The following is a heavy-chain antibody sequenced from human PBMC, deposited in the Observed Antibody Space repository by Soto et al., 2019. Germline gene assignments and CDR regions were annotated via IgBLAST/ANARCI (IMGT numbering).Heavy chain of an antibody. CDR1: GATFRSYA. Sequence: QVLLVQSGAEVKKPGSSVKVSCKLSGATFRSYAMSWVRQAAGQGLEWIGGIIPFFGTPNYAQKFQGIVTITAYTSTTTSYMELSSIRSDDTAVYYCARDKGAYDSHLDYWGQGTLVTVAS. V-gene: IGHV1-69*06. CDR3: ARDKGAYDSHLDY. D-gene: IGHD3-16*01. CDR2: IIPFFGTP. J-gene: IGHJ4*02.